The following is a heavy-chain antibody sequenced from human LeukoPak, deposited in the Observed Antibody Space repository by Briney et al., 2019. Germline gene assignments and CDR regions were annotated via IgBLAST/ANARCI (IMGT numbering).Heavy chain of an antibody. V-gene: IGHV4-59*08. J-gene: IGHJ4*02. CDR2: IYYSGST. D-gene: IGHD5-18*01. CDR3: ARGTYSYALFFDF. CDR1: GGSISSYH. Sequence: PSETLSLTCTVSGGSISSYHWSWIRQPPGKGLEWIGYIYYSGSTNYNPSLKSRVTISVDTSKNQFSLKLSSVTAADTAVYYCARGTYSYALFFDFWGQGTLVTVSS.